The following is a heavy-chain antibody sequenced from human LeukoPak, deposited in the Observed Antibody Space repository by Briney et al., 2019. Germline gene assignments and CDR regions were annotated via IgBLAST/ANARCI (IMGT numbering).Heavy chain of an antibody. D-gene: IGHD6-19*01. Sequence: SETLSLTCTVSGGSISSHFWSWIRQPPGKGLEWIGNIYNSGTTNYNPSLESRVTISVDTSKDQLSLQLTSVTAADTAVYYCTKATQWLAFDYWGRGTLVTVSS. CDR3: TKATQWLAFDY. CDR2: IYNSGTT. V-gene: IGHV4-59*11. CDR1: GGSISSHF. J-gene: IGHJ4*02.